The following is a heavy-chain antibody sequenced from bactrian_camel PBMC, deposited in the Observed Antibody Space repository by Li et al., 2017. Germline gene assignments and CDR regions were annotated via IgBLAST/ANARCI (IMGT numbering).Heavy chain of an antibody. Sequence: HVQLVESGGGLVQPGGSLRLSCATSLNPDSRYCLGWIRRVPGKEREGVALLWTGDHSTYYADSVKGRFTISRDIAKNTMSLQMNSLKPEDTAVYYCAAAKDLSPGWWSVSSEECHGTRGQGTQVTVS. D-gene: IGHD3*01. J-gene: IGHJ4*01. V-gene: IGHV3S1*01. CDR1: LNPDSRYC. CDR3: AAAKDLSPGWWSVSSEECHGT. CDR2: LWTGDHST.